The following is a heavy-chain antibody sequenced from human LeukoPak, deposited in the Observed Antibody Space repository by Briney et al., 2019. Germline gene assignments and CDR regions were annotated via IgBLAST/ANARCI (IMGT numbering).Heavy chain of an antibody. CDR2: IYTSGST. V-gene: IGHV4-4*07. CDR3: ARETGGYAFDI. CDR1: GGSMSSYY. J-gene: IGHJ3*02. Sequence: WETLSLTRTVSGGSMSSYYWSWIRQPAGKGLEWIGRIYTSGSTNYNPSPKSRVTMSVDTSKNQFSLKLSSVTAADTAVYYCARETGGYAFDIWGQGTMVTVSS. D-gene: IGHD7-27*01.